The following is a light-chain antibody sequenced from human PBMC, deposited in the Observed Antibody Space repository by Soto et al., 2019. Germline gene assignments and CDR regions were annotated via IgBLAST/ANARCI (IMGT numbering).Light chain of an antibody. J-gene: IGKJ1*01. Sequence: TQSPSSLSDSFGDRPSLTCRPSRDIGSDLSWYQQKPGKAPTLLIYAASNLQSGVPSRFRGSRSGTEFTLTVSSLQPEDFATYYCLQDHDESWTFGQGTKVDIK. CDR3: LQDHDESWT. CDR1: RDIGSD. CDR2: AAS. V-gene: IGKV1-6*02.